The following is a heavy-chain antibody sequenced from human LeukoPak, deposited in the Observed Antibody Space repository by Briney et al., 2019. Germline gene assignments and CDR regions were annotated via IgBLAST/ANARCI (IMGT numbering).Heavy chain of an antibody. CDR2: IYYSGST. D-gene: IGHD5-12*01. CDR1: GGFIGSYY. CDR3: ARGARGYSGYEGYYFDS. Sequence: SETLSLTCTVSGGFIGSYYWSWIRQPPGKGLEWIGYIYYSGSTNYNPSLKSRVTISIDTSKKQFSLKLSSVTAADTAVYYCARGARGYSGYEGYYFDSWGQGTLVTVSS. J-gene: IGHJ4*02. V-gene: IGHV4-59*01.